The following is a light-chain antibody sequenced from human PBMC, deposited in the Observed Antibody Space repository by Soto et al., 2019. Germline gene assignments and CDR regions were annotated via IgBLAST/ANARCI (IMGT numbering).Light chain of an antibody. CDR2: GAS. CDR3: QQYGSLLPYT. J-gene: IGKJ2*01. V-gene: IGKV3-20*01. CDR1: QSVSSSY. Sequence: EIVLTQSPGTLSLSPGERATLSCRASQSVSSSYLAWYQQKPGQAPRLLIYGASSRATGIPDRFSGSGSGTDFTLTVSRLEPEDFAVYYCQQYGSLLPYTFGHGTKLEIK.